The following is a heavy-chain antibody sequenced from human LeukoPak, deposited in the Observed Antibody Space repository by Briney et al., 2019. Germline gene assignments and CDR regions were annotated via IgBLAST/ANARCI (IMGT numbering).Heavy chain of an antibody. J-gene: IGHJ1*01. Sequence: GGSLRLSCAASGFTFSSYAMHWVRQAPGKGLEWVAVISYDGSNKYYADSVKGRFTISRDNSKNTLSLQMNSLRTEDTAVYYCAKAFPSDPFHHWGQGTLVTVSS. D-gene: IGHD2/OR15-2a*01. CDR2: ISYDGSNK. CDR3: AKAFPSDPFHH. CDR1: GFTFSSYA. V-gene: IGHV3-30*04.